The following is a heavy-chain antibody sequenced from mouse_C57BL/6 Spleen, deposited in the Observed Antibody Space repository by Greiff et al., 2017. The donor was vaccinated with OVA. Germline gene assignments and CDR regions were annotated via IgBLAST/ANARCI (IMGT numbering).Heavy chain of an antibody. CDR1: GYTFTSYW. J-gene: IGHJ4*01. V-gene: IGHV1-64*01. Sequence: VKLQQPGAELVKPGASVKLSCKASGYTFTSYWMHWVKQRPGQGLEWIGMIHPNSGSTNYNEKFKSKATLTVDKSSSTAYMQLSSLTSEDSAVYYCARDYGKGYAMDYWGQGTSVTVSS. CDR3: ARDYGKGYAMDY. D-gene: IGHD1-1*01. CDR2: IHPNSGST.